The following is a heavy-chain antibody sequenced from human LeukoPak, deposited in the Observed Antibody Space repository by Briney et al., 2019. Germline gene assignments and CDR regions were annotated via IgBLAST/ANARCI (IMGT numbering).Heavy chain of an antibody. D-gene: IGHD2-21*02. CDR2: ISSSSSYI. CDR3: ARDRAYCGGDCYPHAFDI. Sequence: KPGGSLRLSCAASGFTFSSYTMNWVRQAPGKGLEWVSCISSSSSYIYYADSVKGRFTISRDNAKNSLYLQMNSLRAEDTAVYYCARDRAYCGGDCYPHAFDIWGQGTMVTVSS. V-gene: IGHV3-21*01. J-gene: IGHJ3*02. CDR1: GFTFSSYT.